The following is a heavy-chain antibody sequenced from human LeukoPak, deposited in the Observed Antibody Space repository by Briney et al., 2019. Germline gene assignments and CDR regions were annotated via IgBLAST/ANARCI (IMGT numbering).Heavy chain of an antibody. Sequence: SETLSLTCAVYGGPFSGYYWSWIRQPPGKRLEWIGEINHSGSTNYNPSLKSRVTISVDTSKNQFSLRLSSVTAADTAVYYCARGGVLLWFRELFDYWGQGTLVTVSS. D-gene: IGHD3-10*01. CDR2: INHSGST. V-gene: IGHV4-34*01. CDR1: GGPFSGYY. CDR3: ARGGVLLWFRELFDY. J-gene: IGHJ4*02.